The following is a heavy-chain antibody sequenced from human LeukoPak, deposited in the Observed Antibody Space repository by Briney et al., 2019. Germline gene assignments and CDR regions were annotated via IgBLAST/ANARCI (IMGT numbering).Heavy chain of an antibody. J-gene: IGHJ4*02. Sequence: ASVKVSCKASGYTFTSYDINWVGQATGQGLEWMGWMNPNSGNTGYAQKFQGRVTMTRNISISTAYMELSSLRSEDTAVYYCARGSRYTAMVTAGVDYWGQGTLVTVSS. D-gene: IGHD5-18*01. CDR1: GYTFTSYD. CDR2: MNPNSGNT. V-gene: IGHV1-8*01. CDR3: ARGSRYTAMVTAGVDY.